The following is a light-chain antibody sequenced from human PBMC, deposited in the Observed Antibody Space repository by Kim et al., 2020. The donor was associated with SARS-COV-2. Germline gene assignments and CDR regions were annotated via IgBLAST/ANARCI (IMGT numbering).Light chain of an antibody. CDR1: QDISNY. J-gene: IGKJ4*01. CDR3: QQYDNLPLT. V-gene: IGKV1-33*01. CDR2: DAS. Sequence: DIQMTQSPSSLSASVGDRVTITCQASQDISNYLNWYQQKPGKAPKLLIYDASNLETGVPSRFSGSGSGTEFIFTISSLQPEDIGTYYCQQYDNLPLTFGGGTKVDSK.